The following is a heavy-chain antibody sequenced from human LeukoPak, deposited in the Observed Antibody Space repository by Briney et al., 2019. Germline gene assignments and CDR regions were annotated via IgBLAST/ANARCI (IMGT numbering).Heavy chain of an antibody. V-gene: IGHV4-30-2*01. D-gene: IGHD3-10*01. CDR3: AREGRGYGSGSYYRDYYYYYGMDV. Sequence: SETLSLTCAVSGGSISSGGYSWSWIRQPPGKGLEWIGYIYHSGSTYYNPSLKSRVTISVDRSKNQFSLKLSSVTAADTAVYYCAREGRGYGSGSYYRDYYYYYGMDVWGQGTTVTVSS. J-gene: IGHJ6*02. CDR1: GGSISSGGYS. CDR2: IYHSGST.